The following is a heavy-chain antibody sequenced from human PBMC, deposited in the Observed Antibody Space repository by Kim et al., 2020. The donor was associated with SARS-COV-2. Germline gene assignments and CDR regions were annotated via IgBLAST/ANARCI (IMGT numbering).Heavy chain of an antibody. CDR2: IYYSGST. CDR1: GGSISSYY. V-gene: IGHV4-59*13. CDR3: ARAFYGGKLSHFDY. D-gene: IGHD4-17*01. J-gene: IGHJ4*02. Sequence: SETLSLTCTVSGGSISSYYWSWIRQPPGKGLEWIGYIYYSGSTNYNPSLKSRVTISVDTSKNQFSLKLSSVTAADTAVYYCARAFYGGKLSHFDYWGQGTLVTVSS.